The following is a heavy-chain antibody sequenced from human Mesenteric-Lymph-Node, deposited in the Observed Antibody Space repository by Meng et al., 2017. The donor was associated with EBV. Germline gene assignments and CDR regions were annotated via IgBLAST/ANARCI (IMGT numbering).Heavy chain of an antibody. CDR3: TRALGDSTAY. J-gene: IGHJ4*02. CDR2: IFTSGNI. Sequence: EVQLVESGGXLVMPGGSLRLSCAASGFPFSSYSMNWVRQAPGKGLEWVSSIFTSGNIYYADSVKGRFTISRDNAKNSLYLLMNNLRVEDTAVYYCTRALGDSTAYWGQGTLVTVSS. CDR1: GFPFSSYS. V-gene: IGHV3-21*01. D-gene: IGHD3-16*01.